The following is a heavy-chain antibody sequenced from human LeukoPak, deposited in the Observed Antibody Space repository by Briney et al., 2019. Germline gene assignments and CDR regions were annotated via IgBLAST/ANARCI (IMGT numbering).Heavy chain of an antibody. Sequence: SETLSLTCTVSGGSISSYYWSWIRQPAGKGLEWIGRIYTSGSTNYNPSLKSRVTMSVDTSKNQFSLKLSSVTAADTAVYYCARGSRATGLNWYFDLWGRGTLVTVSS. CDR3: ARGSRATGLNWYFDL. CDR1: GGSISSYY. D-gene: IGHD3-9*01. V-gene: IGHV4-4*07. J-gene: IGHJ2*01. CDR2: IYTSGST.